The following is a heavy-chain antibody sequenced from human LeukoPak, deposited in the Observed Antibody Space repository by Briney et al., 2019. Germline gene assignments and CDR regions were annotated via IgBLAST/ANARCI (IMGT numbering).Heavy chain of an antibody. CDR3: ARDMGLIVVVPEEDWFDP. J-gene: IGHJ5*02. V-gene: IGHV4-38-2*02. CDR1: GYSISSGYY. D-gene: IGHD2-2*01. Sequence: SETLSLTCTVSGYSISSGYYWGWIRQPPGKGLEWIGSIYHSGSTYYNPSLKSRVTISVDTSKNQFSLKLSSVTAQDTAVYYCARDMGLIVVVPEEDWFDPWGQGTLVTVSS. CDR2: IYHSGST.